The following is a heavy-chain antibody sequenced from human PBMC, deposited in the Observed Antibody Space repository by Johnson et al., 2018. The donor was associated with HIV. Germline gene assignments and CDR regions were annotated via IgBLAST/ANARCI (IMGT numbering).Heavy chain of an antibody. D-gene: IGHD2/OR15-2a*01. CDR3: AKDLSYPKTRAFDI. J-gene: IGHJ3*02. Sequence: QVQLVESGGGVVQPGRSLRLSCASSGFTFSSYAMHWVRQAPGKGLEWGAVISYDGSNKYYADSVKGRFTISRDNSKNTLYLQMYSLRAEDTAVYYCAKDLSYPKTRAFDIWGQGTMVTVSS. CDR2: ISYDGSNK. V-gene: IGHV3-30-3*01. CDR1: GFTFSSYA.